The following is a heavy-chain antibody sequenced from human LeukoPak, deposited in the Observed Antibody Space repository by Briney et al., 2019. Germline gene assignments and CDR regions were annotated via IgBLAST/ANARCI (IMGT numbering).Heavy chain of an antibody. D-gene: IGHD2-2*01. CDR3: ANFHCSTTSCHLSGYFQY. CDR2: INDGGNIT. J-gene: IGHJ1*01. Sequence: GGSLRLSCAASGFTFSTYSLSWVRQASGKGLEWVSTINDGGNITDYAASVKGRFTISRDYSKNTLYLQMNSLRAEDTAVYYCANFHCSTTSCHLSGYFQYWGQGTLVTVSS. V-gene: IGHV3-23*01. CDR1: GFTFSTYS.